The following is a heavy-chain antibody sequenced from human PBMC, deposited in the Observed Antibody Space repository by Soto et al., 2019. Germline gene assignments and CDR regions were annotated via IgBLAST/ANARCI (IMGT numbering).Heavy chain of an antibody. D-gene: IGHD6-19*01. CDR3: ARDILAVAGTYYYYYGMDV. J-gene: IGHJ6*02. CDR2: IYPGDSDT. V-gene: IGHV5-51*01. Sequence: AGESLKISCKGSGYSFTSYWIGWVRQMPGKGLGWMGIIYPGDSDTRYSPSFQGQVTISADKSISTAYLQWSSLKASDTAMYYCARDILAVAGTYYYYYGMDVWGQGTTVTVSS. CDR1: GYSFTSYW.